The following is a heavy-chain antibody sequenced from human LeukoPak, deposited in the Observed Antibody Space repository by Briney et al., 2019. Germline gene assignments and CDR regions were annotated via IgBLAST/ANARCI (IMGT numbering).Heavy chain of an antibody. CDR3: LRGDRRDY. CDR1: GFTFSNYE. J-gene: IGHJ4*02. V-gene: IGHV3-21*06. Sequence: GGSLRLSYAASGFTFSNYEMHWVRQAPGKGLEWVSSISSSSSYIYYADSVKGRFIISRDNAKDSLYLQMNSLRVEDTAVYYCLRGDRRDYWGQGTLVTVSS. CDR2: ISSSSSYI.